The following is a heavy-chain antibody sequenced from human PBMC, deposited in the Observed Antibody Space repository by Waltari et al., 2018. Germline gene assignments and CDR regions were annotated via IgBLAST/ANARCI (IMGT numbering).Heavy chain of an antibody. CDR3: ARDPRDSGYGNFDY. CDR1: GGSISSHY. Sequence: QVQLQESGPGLVKPSETLSLTCTVSGGSISSHYWSWIRQPPGKGLEWIGYIYYSGSTNYNPSLKSRFTISVDTSKNQFSLKLSSVTAADTAVYYCARDPRDSGYGNFDYWGQGTLVTVSS. D-gene: IGHD3-22*01. J-gene: IGHJ4*02. CDR2: IYYSGST. V-gene: IGHV4-59*11.